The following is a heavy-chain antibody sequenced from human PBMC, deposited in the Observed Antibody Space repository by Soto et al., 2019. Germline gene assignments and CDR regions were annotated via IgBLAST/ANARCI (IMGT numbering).Heavy chain of an antibody. J-gene: IGHJ5*02. CDR2: ISGSGGST. D-gene: IGHD1-7*01. CDR3: AKCPGKSPNYRNWFDP. V-gene: IGHV3-23*01. CDR1: GFTFSSYA. Sequence: GGSLRLSCAASGFTFSSYAMSWVRQAPGKGLEWVSAISGSGGSTYYADSVKGRFTISRDNSKNTLYLQMNSLRAEDTAVYYCAKCPGKSPNYRNWFDPWGQGTLVTVSS.